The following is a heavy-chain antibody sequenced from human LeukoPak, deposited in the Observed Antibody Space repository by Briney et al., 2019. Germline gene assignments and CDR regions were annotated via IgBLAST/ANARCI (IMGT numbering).Heavy chain of an antibody. Sequence: ASVKVSCKASGYTFTGYFMSWVRQAPGQGPEWMGWINPNSGGTNYAQKFQGRVIMTRDTSISTAYMELSRLRSDDTAVYYCARVCENYYSASWCQGTLVTVSS. V-gene: IGHV1-2*02. D-gene: IGHD2-21*01. CDR1: GYTFTGYF. CDR3: ARVCENYYSAS. CDR2: INPNSGGT. J-gene: IGHJ4*02.